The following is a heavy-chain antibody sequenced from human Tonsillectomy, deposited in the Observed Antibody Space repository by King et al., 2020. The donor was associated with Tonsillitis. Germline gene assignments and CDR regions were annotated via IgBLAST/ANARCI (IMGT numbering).Heavy chain of an antibody. D-gene: IGHD3-16*02. CDR3: AGQRVIHSYYYGIDV. J-gene: IGHJ6*02. Sequence: LQLQESGPGLVKPSETLSLTCTVSGGSISSYYWSWIRQPPGKGLEWIGYIYYSGSTKYNPSLKSRVTISVETSKNPFSLRLRSVTAADTAVYYCAGQRVIHSYYYGIDVWGQGTTVTVSS. CDR2: IYYSGST. V-gene: IGHV4-59*01. CDR1: GGSISSYY.